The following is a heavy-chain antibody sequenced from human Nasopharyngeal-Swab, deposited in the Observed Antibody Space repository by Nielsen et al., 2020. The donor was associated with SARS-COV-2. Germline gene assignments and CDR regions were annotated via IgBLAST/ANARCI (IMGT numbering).Heavy chain of an antibody. CDR2: FSYSGIP. D-gene: IGHD3-3*01. CDR3: ARHWEYDYWAGYHGWFGP. J-gene: IGHJ5*02. CDR1: GVSIFSTNYY. Sequence: SETLSLTCTVSGVSIFSTNYYWGWVRQPPGRGLEWIGTFSYSGIPYYHPSLKSRLTISGDAPNNQISLKLGSVTAADTAVYYCARHWEYDYWAGYHGWFGPWGPGTLVTVSS. V-gene: IGHV4-39*01.